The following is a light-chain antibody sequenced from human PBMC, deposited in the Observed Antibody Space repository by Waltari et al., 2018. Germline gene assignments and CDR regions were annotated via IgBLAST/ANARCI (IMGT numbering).Light chain of an antibody. CDR3: QQSWHLPPT. CDR1: QDIKIY. J-gene: IGKJ1*01. V-gene: IGKV1-39*01. Sequence: DVQMTQSPSSLSASLGDRVTMTCRPRQDIKIYVDWYQQKPGKATNLLIYGTFTLQSGVPSRFSGSASWTNFTLTIDSLQPEDVATYYCQQSWHLPPTFGQGTKVEIK. CDR2: GTF.